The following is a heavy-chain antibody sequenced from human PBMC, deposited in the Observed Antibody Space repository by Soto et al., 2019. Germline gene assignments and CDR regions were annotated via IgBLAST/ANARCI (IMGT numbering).Heavy chain of an antibody. Sequence: GGSLRLSCAASGCTFSSYSMNWVRQAPGKGLEWVSSISSSSSYIYYADSVKGRFTISRDNAKNSLYLQMNSLRAEDTAVYYCARDDVVVVPATFSLYYYYMDVWGIGTTVTVSS. CDR1: GCTFSSYS. CDR3: ARDDVVVVPATFSLYYYYMDV. D-gene: IGHD2-2*01. V-gene: IGHV3-21*01. CDR2: ISSSSSYI. J-gene: IGHJ6*03.